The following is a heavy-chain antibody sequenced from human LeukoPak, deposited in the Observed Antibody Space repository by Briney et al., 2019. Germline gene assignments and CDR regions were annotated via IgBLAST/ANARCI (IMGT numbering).Heavy chain of an antibody. V-gene: IGHV3-15*01. Sequence: GGSLRLSCAASGFTFSNAWMSWVRQAPGKGLEWVGRIISKTGGGTTDYAAPVKGRFTISRDDSKNTLYLQMNSLKTEDTAVYYCTTDGELRYFDWLLEDDPWGQGTLVTVSS. D-gene: IGHD3-9*01. CDR3: TTDGELRYFDWLLEDDP. J-gene: IGHJ5*02. CDR1: GFTFSNAW. CDR2: IISKTGGGTT.